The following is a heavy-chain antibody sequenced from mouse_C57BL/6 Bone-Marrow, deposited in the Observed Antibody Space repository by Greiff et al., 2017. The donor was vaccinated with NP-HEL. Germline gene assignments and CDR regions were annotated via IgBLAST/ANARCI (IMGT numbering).Heavy chain of an antibody. CDR1: GYTFTEYT. D-gene: IGHD2-5*01. CDR2: FYPGSGSI. CDR3: ARHEDYYSNRAGFAY. J-gene: IGHJ3*01. Sequence: QVHVKQSGAELAKPGASVKLSCKASGYTFTEYTIHWVKQRSGQGLEWIGWFYPGSGSIKYNEKFKDKATLTADKSSSTVYMELSRLTSEDSAVYFCARHEDYYSNRAGFAYWGQGTLVTVSA. V-gene: IGHV1-62-2*01.